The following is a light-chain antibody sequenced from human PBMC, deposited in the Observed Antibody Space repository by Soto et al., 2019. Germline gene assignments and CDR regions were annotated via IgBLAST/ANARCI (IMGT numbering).Light chain of an antibody. CDR1: QSLLHSNGYNY. Sequence: DIVMTQSPLSLPVTPGEPASISCRSSQSLLHSNGYNYLDWYLQKPGQSPQLLIYLGSNRASGVPDRFSGSGSGTDFTLEISRVETDDVGIYYCMQSTQLPPTFGQGTRLEI. V-gene: IGKV2-28*01. CDR2: LGS. J-gene: IGKJ5*01. CDR3: MQSTQLPPT.